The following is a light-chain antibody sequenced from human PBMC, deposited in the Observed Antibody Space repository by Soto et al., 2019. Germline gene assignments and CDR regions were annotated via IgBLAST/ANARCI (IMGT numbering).Light chain of an antibody. CDR1: NIGSKS. J-gene: IGLJ2*01. CDR2: DDT. Sequence: SYELTQPPSVSVAPGQTARITCGGNNIGSKSVQWYQQKPGQAPVLVVHDDTDRPSGIPERFSGSNSGNTATLTISRVEAGDEADFYCQVWDSSSDLVVFGGGTKLTVL. V-gene: IGLV3-21*02. CDR3: QVWDSSSDLVV.